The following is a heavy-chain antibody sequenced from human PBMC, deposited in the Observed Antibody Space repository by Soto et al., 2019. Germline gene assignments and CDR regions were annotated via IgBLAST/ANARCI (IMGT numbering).Heavy chain of an antibody. J-gene: IGHJ6*02. Sequence: ASVKVSCKASGYTFTSYDINWVRQAPGKGLEWMGGFDPEDGETIYAQKFQGRVTMTEDTSTDTAYMELSSLRSEDTAVYYCATDTAAGRYYYYYGMDVWGQGTTVTVSS. D-gene: IGHD6-13*01. CDR1: GYTFTSYD. CDR2: FDPEDGET. V-gene: IGHV1-24*01. CDR3: ATDTAAGRYYYYYGMDV.